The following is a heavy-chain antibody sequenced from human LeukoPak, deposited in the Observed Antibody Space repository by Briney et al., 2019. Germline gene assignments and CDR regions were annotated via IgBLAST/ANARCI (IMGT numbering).Heavy chain of an antibody. CDR1: GGSISSYY. Sequence: SETLSLTCTVSGGSISSYYWSWIRQPPGKGLEWIGYIYYSGSTNYNPSLKSRVTISVDTSKNQFSLKLSSVTAADTAVYYCARFGYCYGQGDYWGQGTLVTVSS. D-gene: IGHD5-18*01. CDR2: IYYSGST. CDR3: ARFGYCYGQGDY. V-gene: IGHV4-59*08. J-gene: IGHJ4*02.